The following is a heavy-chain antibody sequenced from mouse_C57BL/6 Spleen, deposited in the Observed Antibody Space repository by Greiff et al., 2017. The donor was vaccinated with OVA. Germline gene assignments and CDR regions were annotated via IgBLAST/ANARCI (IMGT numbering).Heavy chain of an antibody. CDR2: IDPSDSYT. J-gene: IGHJ4*01. CDR1: GYTFTSYW. V-gene: IGHV1-50*01. CDR3: ARKGRRTAQAYYAMDY. Sequence: QVQLKQPGAELVKPGASVKLSCKASGYTFTSYWMQWVKQRPGQGLEWIGEIDPSDSYTNYNQKFKGKATLTVDTSSSTAYMQLSSLTSEDSAVYYCARKGRRTAQAYYAMDYWGQGTSVTVSS. D-gene: IGHD3-2*02.